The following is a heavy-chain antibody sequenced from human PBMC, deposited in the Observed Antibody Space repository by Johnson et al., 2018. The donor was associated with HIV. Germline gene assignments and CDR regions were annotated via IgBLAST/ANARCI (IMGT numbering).Heavy chain of an antibody. CDR1: GITFSDYA. D-gene: IGHD6-19*01. Sequence: QVQLVESGGGVVQPGRSLRLSCAASGITFSDYAMHWVRQAPGKGLEWVAVISYDGSNKYYADSVTGRFTISRDNSKNTLYLQMNSLRAEDTAVYYCARAGAVGFDAFDIWGQGTMVTVSS. CDR3: ARAGAVGFDAFDI. V-gene: IGHV3-30-3*01. J-gene: IGHJ3*02. CDR2: ISYDGSNK.